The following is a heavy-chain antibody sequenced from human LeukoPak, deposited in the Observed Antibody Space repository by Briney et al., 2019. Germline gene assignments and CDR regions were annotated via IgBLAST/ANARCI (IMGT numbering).Heavy chain of an antibody. CDR2: MNPNSGNT. V-gene: IGHV1-8*03. CDR3: ARQYYDFWSGYSMDV. D-gene: IGHD3-3*01. J-gene: IGHJ6*03. CDR1: GGTFSSYA. Sequence: ASVNVSCKASGGTFSSYAISWVRQAPGQGLEWMGWMNPNSGNTGYAQKFQGRVTITRNTSISTAYMELSSLRSEDTAVYYCARQYYDFWSGYSMDVWGKGTTVTVSS.